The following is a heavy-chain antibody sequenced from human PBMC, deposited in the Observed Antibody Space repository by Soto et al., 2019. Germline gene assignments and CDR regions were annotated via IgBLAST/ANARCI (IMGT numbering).Heavy chain of an antibody. D-gene: IGHD6-13*01. J-gene: IGHJ6*02. CDR1: GGSITSSFY. CDR2: IYGTGNT. CDR3: RSSSRYSTDV. V-gene: IGHV4-39*01. Sequence: QLQLQESGPGLVKPSETLSLSCTVSGGSITSSFYWGWIRQPPGKGLEWIGSIYGTGNTYYNPSLKGRVTIAAHTSKNQFSLNLTSVTAADTAVYYCRSSSRYSTDVWGQGATVTVSS.